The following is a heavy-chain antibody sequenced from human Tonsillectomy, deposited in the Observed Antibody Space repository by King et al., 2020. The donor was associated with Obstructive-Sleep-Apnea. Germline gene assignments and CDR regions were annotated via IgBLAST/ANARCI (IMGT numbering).Heavy chain of an antibody. D-gene: IGHD3-22*01. Sequence: QLVQSGGVVVQPGGSLRLSCAASGFTFDDYAMHWVRQAPGKGLEWVSLIRWDGGSTYYADSVKGRFTISRDNGKNSLYLQMNSLRAEDTAWYYCARGKYYYDRSGYSSADYFDYWGQGSLVAVSS. J-gene: IGHJ4*02. V-gene: IGHV3-43D*03. CDR3: ARGKYYYDRSGYSSADYFDY. CDR1: GFTFDDYA. CDR2: IRWDGGST.